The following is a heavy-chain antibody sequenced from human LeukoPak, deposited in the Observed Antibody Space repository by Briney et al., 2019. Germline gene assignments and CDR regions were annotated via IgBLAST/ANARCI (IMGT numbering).Heavy chain of an antibody. V-gene: IGHV3-23*01. CDR3: AKGGTGWYGNWFDP. CDR2: ISGSGDST. J-gene: IGHJ5*02. D-gene: IGHD6-19*01. CDR1: GFTFSSYA. Sequence: GGSLRLSCAASGFTFSSYAMSWVRQAPGKGLEWVSAISGSGDSTYYADSVKGRFTTSRDNSKNTLYLQLNSLRAEDTAVYYCAKGGTGWYGNWFDPWGQGTLVTVSS.